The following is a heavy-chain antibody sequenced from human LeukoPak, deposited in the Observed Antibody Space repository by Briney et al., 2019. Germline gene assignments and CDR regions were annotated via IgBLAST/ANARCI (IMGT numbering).Heavy chain of an antibody. CDR1: GYTLTELS. CDR2: FDPEDGET. Sequence: ASVKVSCKVSGYTLTELSMHWVRQAPGKGLEWMGGFDPEDGETIYAQKFQGRVTMTEDTSTDTAYMELSSLRSEDTAVYYCATEARVSGNYYYYGMDVWGQGTTVTVSS. J-gene: IGHJ6*02. V-gene: IGHV1-24*01. CDR3: ATEARVSGNYYYYGMDV. D-gene: IGHD3-16*01.